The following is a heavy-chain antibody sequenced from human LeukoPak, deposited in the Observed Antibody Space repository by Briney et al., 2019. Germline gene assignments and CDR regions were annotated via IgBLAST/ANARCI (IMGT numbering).Heavy chain of an antibody. CDR1: GYSFTSYW. CDR2: IYPGDSDT. Sequence: GESLKISCKGSGYSFTSYWIGWVRQMPGKGLEWMGIIYPGDSDTRYSPSFQGQVTISADKSISTAYLQWSSLKASDTAMYYRARHANYDILTGYYTPFDYWGQGTLVTVSS. J-gene: IGHJ4*02. V-gene: IGHV5-51*01. CDR3: ARHANYDILTGYYTPFDY. D-gene: IGHD3-9*01.